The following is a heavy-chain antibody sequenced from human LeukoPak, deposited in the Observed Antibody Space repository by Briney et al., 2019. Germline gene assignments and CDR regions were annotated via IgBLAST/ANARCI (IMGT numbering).Heavy chain of an antibody. CDR2: IKNDGSET. Sequence: GGSLRLSCAVSGFNFRDHWMDWVRQAPGKGLEWVGHIKNDGSETYYLDSLKGRFSISRDNTNNALYPQMNSLRVEDTAVYYCVKNDGWFHLAQWGQGTLVTVSS. J-gene: IGHJ4*02. CDR3: VKNDGWFHLAQ. V-gene: IGHV3-7*03. D-gene: IGHD6-19*01. CDR1: GFNFRDHW.